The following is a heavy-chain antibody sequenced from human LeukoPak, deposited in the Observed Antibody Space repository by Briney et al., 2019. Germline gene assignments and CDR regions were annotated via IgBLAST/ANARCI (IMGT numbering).Heavy chain of an antibody. CDR3: ARVGPNSGAQRPLASYGMDV. V-gene: IGHV4-59*01. D-gene: IGHD4-23*01. CDR2: IYYSGST. J-gene: IGHJ6*02. Sequence: SETLSLTCTVSGGSISSYYWSWIRQPPGKGLEWIGYIYYSGSTSYNPSLKSRVTISVDTSKNQFSLKLSSVTAADTAVYYCARVGPNSGAQRPLASYGMDVWGQGTTVTVSS. CDR1: GGSISSYY.